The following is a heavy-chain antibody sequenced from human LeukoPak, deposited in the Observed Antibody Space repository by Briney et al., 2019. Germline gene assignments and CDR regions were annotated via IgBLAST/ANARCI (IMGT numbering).Heavy chain of an antibody. CDR1: GYTLTELS. Sequence: ASVKVSCKVSGYTLTELSMHWVRQAPGKGLEWMGGFDPEDGETIYAQKFQGRVTMTEDTSTDTAYMELSSLRSEDTAVYYCATAVLRSQGDQWLRPIDYWGQGTLVTVSS. CDR3: ATAVLRSQGDQWLRPIDY. V-gene: IGHV1-24*01. J-gene: IGHJ4*02. D-gene: IGHD5-12*01. CDR2: FDPEDGET.